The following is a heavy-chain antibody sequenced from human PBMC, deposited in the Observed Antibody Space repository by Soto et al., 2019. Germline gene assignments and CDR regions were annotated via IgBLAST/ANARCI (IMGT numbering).Heavy chain of an antibody. D-gene: IGHD6-13*01. J-gene: IGHJ5*02. CDR1: GGSFSGYY. CDR2: INHSGST. CDR3: ARVEAGRHNWFDP. Sequence: SETLSLTCAVYGGSFSGYYWSWIRQPPGKGLEWIGEINHSGSTNYNPSLKSRVTISVDTSKNQFSLKLSSVTAADTAVYYCARVEAGRHNWFDPWGQGTLVIVSS. V-gene: IGHV4-34*01.